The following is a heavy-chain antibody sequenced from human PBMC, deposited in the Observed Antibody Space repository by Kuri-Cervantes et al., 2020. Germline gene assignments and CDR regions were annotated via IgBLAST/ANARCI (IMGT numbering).Heavy chain of an antibody. CDR2: INAGNGNT. J-gene: IGHJ6*03. V-gene: IGHV1-3*01. Sequence: ASVKVSCKASGYTFTSYAMHWVRQAPGQRLEWMGWINAGNGNTKYSQKFQGRVTITRDTSASTAYMELSSLRSEDTAVYYCARGRGYDFWSGYRVYYYYYMDVWGKGTTVTVSS. CDR1: GYTFTSYA. CDR3: ARGRGYDFWSGYRVYYYYYMDV. D-gene: IGHD3-3*01.